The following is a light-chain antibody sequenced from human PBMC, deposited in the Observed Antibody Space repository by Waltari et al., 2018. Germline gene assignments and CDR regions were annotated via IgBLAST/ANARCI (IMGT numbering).Light chain of an antibody. CDR1: SSYVGSYNL. CDR2: EVS. J-gene: IGLJ1*01. V-gene: IGLV2-23*02. CDR3: CSYAGSTTYV. Sequence: QSALTQPASVSGSPGQSITISCTATSSYVGSYNLVSWYQQHPGKAPKLMIYEVSKRPSGVSNRFSGSKSGNTASLTISGLQAEDEADYYCCSYAGSTTYVFGTGTKVTVL.